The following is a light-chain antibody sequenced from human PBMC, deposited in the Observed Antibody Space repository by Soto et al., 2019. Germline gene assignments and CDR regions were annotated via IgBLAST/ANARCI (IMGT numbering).Light chain of an antibody. Sequence: ILLTQSPGPLSLSPGETATLSSRASQCISSRSLASYQQKPGQPPRLRIYGASRSPTCIPDRPSGSGSGTDFTLTISRLESEDFAVYYCQQYGNSLFPFGGGTKVDIK. V-gene: IGKV3-20*01. CDR3: QQYGNSLFP. CDR1: QCISSRS. J-gene: IGKJ4*01. CDR2: GAS.